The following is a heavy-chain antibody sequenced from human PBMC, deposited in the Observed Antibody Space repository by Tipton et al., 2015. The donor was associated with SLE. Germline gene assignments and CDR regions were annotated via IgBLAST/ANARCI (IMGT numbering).Heavy chain of an antibody. CDR2: ISSSSSYI. V-gene: IGHV3-21*01. Sequence: VQLVQSGAEVKKPGSSAKVSCKASGGTFSSYTISWVRQAPGKGLEWVSSISSSSSYIYYADSVKGRFTISRDNAKNSLYLQMNSLRAEDTAVYYCARDFVGATGFDYWGQGTLVTVSS. CDR1: GGTFSSYT. D-gene: IGHD1-26*01. J-gene: IGHJ4*02. CDR3: ARDFVGATGFDY.